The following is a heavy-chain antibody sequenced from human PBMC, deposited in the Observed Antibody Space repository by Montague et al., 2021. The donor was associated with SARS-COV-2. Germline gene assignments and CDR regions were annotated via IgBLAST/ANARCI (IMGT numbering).Heavy chain of an antibody. J-gene: IGHJ4*02. D-gene: IGHD3-10*01. CDR2: MYYSGST. Sequence: SETLSLTCTVSGGSISSSTYYWGWIRQPPGKGLEWIGSMYYSGSTYYNPSLKSRVTISVDTSKKQFSLKLSSVTAADTAVYYCARQPRKYYASGSYWALGDYWGQGTLVTVSS. V-gene: IGHV4-39*01. CDR1: GGSISSSTYY. CDR3: ARQPRKYYASGSYWALGDY.